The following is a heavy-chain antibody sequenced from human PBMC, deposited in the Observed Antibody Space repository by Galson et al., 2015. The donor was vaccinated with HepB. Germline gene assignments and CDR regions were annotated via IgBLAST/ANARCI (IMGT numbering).Heavy chain of an antibody. D-gene: IGHD5-24*01. V-gene: IGHV3-9*01. Sequence: SLRLSCAASGFTFGDYAMHWVRQAPGKGLEWVSGISWNSGSIGYADSVKGRFTISRDNAKNPLYLQMNSLRAEDTALYYCAKDIRRWLQLGYFDYWGQGTLVTVSS. J-gene: IGHJ4*02. CDR3: AKDIRRWLQLGYFDY. CDR1: GFTFGDYA. CDR2: ISWNSGSI.